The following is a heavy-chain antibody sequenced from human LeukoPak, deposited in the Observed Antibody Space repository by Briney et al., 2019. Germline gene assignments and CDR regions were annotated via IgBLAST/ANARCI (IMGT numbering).Heavy chain of an antibody. V-gene: IGHV3-21*01. D-gene: IGHD3-10*01. CDR2: ISSSSSYI. Sequence: GGSLRLSCAASGFTFSSYSMNWVRQAPGKGLEWVSSISSSSSYIYYADSVKGRFTISRDNAKNSLYLQMNGLRAEDTAVYYCARDRYYYGSGFDYWGQGTPVTVSS. CDR1: GFTFSSYS. CDR3: ARDRYYYGSGFDY. J-gene: IGHJ4*02.